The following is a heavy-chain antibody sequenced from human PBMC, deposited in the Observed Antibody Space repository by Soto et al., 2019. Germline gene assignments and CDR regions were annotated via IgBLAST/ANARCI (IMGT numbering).Heavy chain of an antibody. D-gene: IGHD3-10*01. Sequence: SETLSLTCAVYGGSFSGFYWSWIRQSPGKGLEWIGEINQNRNTKYHPSLESRVTISVDTSKNQFSLKLNSVTAADTAVYYCAKSGGKAPKYNWFDPWGQGTLVTVSS. V-gene: IGHV4-34*01. CDR3: AKSGGKAPKYNWFDP. CDR1: GGSFSGFY. CDR2: INQNRNT. J-gene: IGHJ5*02.